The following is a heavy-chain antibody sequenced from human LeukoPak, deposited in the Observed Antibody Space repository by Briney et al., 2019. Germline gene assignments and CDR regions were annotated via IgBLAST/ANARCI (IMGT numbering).Heavy chain of an antibody. V-gene: IGHV4-59*01. CDR3: ARVRHYGSGSYADY. CDR1: GGSISSYY. CDR2: VDYSGWT. Sequence: SETLSLTCTVSGGSISSYYWSWIRQPPGKGLEWIGYVDYSGWTNYNPSLKSRVTISADTSKNQFSLKLSSVTAADTAVYYCARVRHYGSGSYADYWGQGTLVTVSS. J-gene: IGHJ4*02. D-gene: IGHD3-10*01.